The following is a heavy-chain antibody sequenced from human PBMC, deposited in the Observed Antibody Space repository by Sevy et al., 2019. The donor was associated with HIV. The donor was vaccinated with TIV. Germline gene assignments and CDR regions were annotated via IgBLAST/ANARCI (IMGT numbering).Heavy chain of an antibody. CDR1: GGSISSGASY. CDR3: ARETGRGWLQLVEYFDF. D-gene: IGHD5-12*01. CDR2: ISYTGST. J-gene: IGHJ4*02. V-gene: IGHV4-31*03. Sequence: SETLSLTCSVSGGSISSGASYWSWIRQHPGKGLEWIGYISYTGSTSYNPSLKSRVTISLDTSKSQFSLKLSSVTAADTAVYYCARETGRGWLQLVEYFDFWGQGTLVTVSS.